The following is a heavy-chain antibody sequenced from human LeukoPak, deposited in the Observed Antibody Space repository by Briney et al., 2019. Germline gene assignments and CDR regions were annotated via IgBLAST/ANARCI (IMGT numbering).Heavy chain of an antibody. J-gene: IGHJ5*02. CDR2: ISYDGSNT. CDR1: GFTFNNYG. Sequence: GGSLRLSCTASGFTFNNYGMHWVRQAPGKGLEWVAVISYDGSNTYYADSVKGRFTISRDNSKNTLYLQMNSLRAEDTAVYYCARDYYGDYTRAGRFDPWGQGTLVTVSS. D-gene: IGHD4-17*01. CDR3: ARDYYGDYTRAGRFDP. V-gene: IGHV3-30*03.